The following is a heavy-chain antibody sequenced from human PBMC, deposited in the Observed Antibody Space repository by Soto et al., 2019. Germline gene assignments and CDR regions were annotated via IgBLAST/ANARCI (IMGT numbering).Heavy chain of an antibody. CDR3: AHDSSGLYGFDY. D-gene: IGHD6-19*01. Sequence: SGPTLVNPTQTLTLTCTFSGFSLSTSGVGVGWIRQPPGKALEWLALIYWDDDKRYSPSLKSRLTIAKDTSKNQVFLTLTNLDPVDTATYYCAHDSSGLYGFDYWGQGTLVTVSS. V-gene: IGHV2-5*02. J-gene: IGHJ4*02. CDR1: GFSLSTSGVG. CDR2: IYWDDDK.